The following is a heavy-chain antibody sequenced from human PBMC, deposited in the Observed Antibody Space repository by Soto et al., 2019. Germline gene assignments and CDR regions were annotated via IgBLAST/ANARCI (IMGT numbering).Heavy chain of an antibody. Sequence: GESLKISCKGSGYSFTSYWISWVRQMPGKGLEWMGRIDPSDSYTNYSPSFQGHVTTSADKSISTAYLQWSSLKASDTAMYYCARVSRYYDSSGYYHLNYFDYWGQGTLVTVSS. CDR1: GYSFTSYW. CDR2: IDPSDSYT. D-gene: IGHD3-22*01. J-gene: IGHJ4*02. CDR3: ARVSRYYDSSGYYHLNYFDY. V-gene: IGHV5-10-1*01.